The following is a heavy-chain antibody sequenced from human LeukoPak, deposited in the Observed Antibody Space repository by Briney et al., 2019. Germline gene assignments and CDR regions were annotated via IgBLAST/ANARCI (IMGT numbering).Heavy chain of an antibody. CDR1: GGSFSGYS. V-gene: IGHV4-34*01. J-gene: IGHJ2*01. Sequence: PSETLSLTCDVYGGSFSGYSWSWIRQPPGKGLEWIGEIDHSGSTNYNPSLKSRVSISADTSKNQFSLKVNSVTAADTAVYYCARGQDYGGNSDYWYFDLWGRGTLVTVSS. CDR2: IDHSGST. D-gene: IGHD4-23*01. CDR3: ARGQDYGGNSDYWYFDL.